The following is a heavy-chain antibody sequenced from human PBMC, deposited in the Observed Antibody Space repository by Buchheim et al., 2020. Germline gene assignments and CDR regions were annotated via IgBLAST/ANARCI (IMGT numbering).Heavy chain of an antibody. Sequence: EVQLVESGGGLVQPGGSLRLSCAASGFTFSDHYMDWVRQAPGKGLEWVGRTRDKANSYTTEYAASVKGRFTVPRDDTKKSLYLQMNSLKTEDTAVYYCARAVRSGYYIDYWGQGT. V-gene: IGHV3-72*01. J-gene: IGHJ4*02. D-gene: IGHD3-22*01. CDR2: TRDKANSYTT. CDR3: ARAVRSGYYIDY. CDR1: GFTFSDHY.